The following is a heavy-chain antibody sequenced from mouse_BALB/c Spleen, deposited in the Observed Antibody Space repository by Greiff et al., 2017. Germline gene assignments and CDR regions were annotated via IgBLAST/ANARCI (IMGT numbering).Heavy chain of an antibody. J-gene: IGHJ4*01. D-gene: IGHD2-1*01. CDR1: GFAFSSYD. Sequence: EVNVVESGGGLVKPGGSLKLSCAASGFAFSSYDMSWVRQTPEKRLEWVAYISSGGGSTYYPDTVKGRFTISRDNAKNTLYLQMSSLKSEDTAMYYCARFLYGNYYAMDYWGQGTSVTVSS. V-gene: IGHV5-12-1*01. CDR3: ARFLYGNYYAMDY. CDR2: ISSGGGST.